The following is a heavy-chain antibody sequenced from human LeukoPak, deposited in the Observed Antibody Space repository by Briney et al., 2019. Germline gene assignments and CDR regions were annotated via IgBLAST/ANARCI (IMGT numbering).Heavy chain of an antibody. Sequence: SVKVSCKASGGTFSNYAINWVRQAPGQGLEWMGGTIPPFGTANYAKKFQGRVTITADESTSTAYMEMSSLRSEDTAVYYCAREAEGGYNVPGRWFDPWGQGTLVTVSS. CDR3: AREAEGGYNVPGRWFDP. CDR1: GGTFSNYA. J-gene: IGHJ5*02. CDR2: TIPPFGTA. V-gene: IGHV1-69*13. D-gene: IGHD5-24*01.